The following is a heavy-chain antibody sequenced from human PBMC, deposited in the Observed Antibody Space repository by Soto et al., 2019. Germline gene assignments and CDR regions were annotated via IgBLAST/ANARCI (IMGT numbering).Heavy chain of an antibody. J-gene: IGHJ4*02. CDR1: GYPFTSYG. CDR2: ISTYNGDT. V-gene: IGHV1-18*01. CDR3: AREGGYRSGWFDY. Sequence: QVQLVQSGAEAKKPGASVNVSCKASGYPFTSYGISWVRQAPGQGLEWMGWISTYNGDTNYARNVQGRVSMTRDTSTNTVYLEMRSLRSDDTAVYSCAREGGYRSGWFDYWGQGTPVTVSS. D-gene: IGHD6-19*01.